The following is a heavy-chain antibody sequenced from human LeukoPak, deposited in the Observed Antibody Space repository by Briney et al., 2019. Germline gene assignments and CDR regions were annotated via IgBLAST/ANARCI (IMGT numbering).Heavy chain of an antibody. CDR3: ARGGGSAGYYFDY. CDR2: INHSGST. J-gene: IGHJ4*02. Sequence: PSETLSLTCAVYGGSFSGYYWSWIRQPPGKRLEWIGEINHSGSTNYNPSLKSRVTISVDTSKNQFSLKLSSVTAADTAAYYCARGGGSAGYYFDYWGQGTLVTVSS. D-gene: IGHD3-10*01. CDR1: GGSFSGYY. V-gene: IGHV4-34*01.